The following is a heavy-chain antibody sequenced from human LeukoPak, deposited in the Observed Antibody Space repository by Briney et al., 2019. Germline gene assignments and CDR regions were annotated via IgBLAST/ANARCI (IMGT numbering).Heavy chain of an antibody. CDR2: IYHSGST. CDR3: ARAVFTMVRGVITHYYFDY. CDR1: GGSISSSNW. V-gene: IGHV4-4*02. Sequence: SETLSLTCAVSGGSISSSNWWSWVRQPPGKGLEWIGEIYHSGSTNYNPSLKSRVTISVDKSKNQFSLKLSSVTAADTAAYYCARAVFTMVRGVITHYYFDYWGQGTLVTVSS. D-gene: IGHD3-10*01. J-gene: IGHJ4*02.